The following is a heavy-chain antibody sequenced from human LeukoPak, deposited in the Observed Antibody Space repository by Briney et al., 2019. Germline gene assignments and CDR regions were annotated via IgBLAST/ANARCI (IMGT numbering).Heavy chain of an antibody. Sequence: GGSLRLSCAASGFTVSSNYMSWVRQAPGKGLEWVSVIYSGGGTYYADSVKGRFTFSRDNSKNTLYLQMNSLRAEDTAVYFCARGQGGSFYFDYWGQGTLVTVSS. D-gene: IGHD1-26*01. CDR3: ARGQGGSFYFDY. CDR2: IYSGGGT. CDR1: GFTVSSNY. V-gene: IGHV3-53*01. J-gene: IGHJ4*02.